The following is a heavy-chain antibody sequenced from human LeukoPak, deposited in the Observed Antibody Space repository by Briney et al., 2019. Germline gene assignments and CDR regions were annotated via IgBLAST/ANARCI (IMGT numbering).Heavy chain of an antibody. CDR2: ITGSGDYT. CDR1: GFTFSGYA. J-gene: IGHJ4*02. D-gene: IGHD3-22*01. Sequence: GGSLRLSCAASGFTFSGYAMTWVRQAPGKGLEWVSSITGSGDYTYYIDSVKGRFTISRDNSKNILYLQMNSLRGEDTALYYCAKDGLHYDGSAHVYYFDYWGQGTLVAVSS. V-gene: IGHV3-23*01. CDR3: AKDGLHYDGSAHVYYFDY.